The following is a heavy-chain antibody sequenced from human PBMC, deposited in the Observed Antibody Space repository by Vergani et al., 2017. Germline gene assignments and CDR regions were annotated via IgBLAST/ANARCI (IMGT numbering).Heavy chain of an antibody. CDR2: IIPIFGTA. J-gene: IGHJ5*02. D-gene: IGHD3-10*01. Sequence: QVQLVQSGAEVKKPGSSVKVSCKASGGTFSSYAISWVRQAPGQGLEWMGGIIPIFGTATYAQKFQGRVTITADESTSTAYMELSSLRSEDTAVYYCARVPITMVRGVIKYNWFDPWGQGTLVTVSS. CDR1: GGTFSSYA. CDR3: ARVPITMVRGVIKYNWFDP. V-gene: IGHV1-69*13.